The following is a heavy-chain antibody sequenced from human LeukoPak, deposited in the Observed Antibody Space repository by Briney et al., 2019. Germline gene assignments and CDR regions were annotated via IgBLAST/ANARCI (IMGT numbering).Heavy chain of an antibody. J-gene: IGHJ4*02. V-gene: IGHV1-46*01. CDR1: GYTFTSYY. CDR2: INPSGGST. Sequence: ASVKVSCKASGYTFTSYYMHWVRQAPGQGLEWMGIINPSGGSTSYAQKFQGRVTMTRDTSTSTVYMELGSLRSEDTAVYYCARGGGRRDGYNKYYFDYWGQGTLVTVSS. CDR3: ARGGGRRDGYNKYYFDY. D-gene: IGHD5-24*01.